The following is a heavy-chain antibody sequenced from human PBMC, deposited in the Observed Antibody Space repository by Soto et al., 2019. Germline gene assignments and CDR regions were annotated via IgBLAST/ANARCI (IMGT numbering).Heavy chain of an antibody. CDR1: GGSISSYY. D-gene: IGHD6-19*01. J-gene: IGHJ6*02. V-gene: IGHV4-59*01. CDR2: IYYSGST. CDR3: ARDQGGDSSGWFPSVRYYGMDV. Sequence: QVQLQESGPGLVKPSETLSLTCTVSGGSISSYYWSWIRQPPGKGLEWIGYIYYSGSTNYNPSLKRRVTISVDTSKNQFSLKLSSVTAADTAVYYCARDQGGDSSGWFPSVRYYGMDVWGQGTTVTVSS.